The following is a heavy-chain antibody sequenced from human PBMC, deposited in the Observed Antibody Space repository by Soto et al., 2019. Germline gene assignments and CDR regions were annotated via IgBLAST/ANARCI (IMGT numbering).Heavy chain of an antibody. Sequence: GGSLRLSCAASGFTFSSYAMSWVRQAPGKGLEWVSAISGSGGSTYYADSVKGRFTISRDNSKNTLYLQMNSLRAEDTAVYYWAKLSSGWSYFLAWYLDLWGRGTLVTVSS. CDR2: ISGSGGST. CDR3: AKLSSGWSYFLAWYLDL. D-gene: IGHD6-19*01. J-gene: IGHJ2*01. CDR1: GFTFSSYA. V-gene: IGHV3-23*01.